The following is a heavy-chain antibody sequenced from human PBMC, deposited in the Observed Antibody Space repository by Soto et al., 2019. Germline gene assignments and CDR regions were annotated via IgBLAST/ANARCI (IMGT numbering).Heavy chain of an antibody. CDR3: ARQHDFWSGYYTWNVFDI. J-gene: IGHJ3*02. CDR1: GYSFTSYW. Sequence: GESLKISCKGSGYSFTSYWIGWVRQMPGKGLEWMGIIYPGDSDTRYSPSFQGQVTISADKSISTAYLQWSSLKASDTAMYYCARQHDFWSGYYTWNVFDIWGQGTMVTVSS. V-gene: IGHV5-51*01. D-gene: IGHD3-3*01. CDR2: IYPGDSDT.